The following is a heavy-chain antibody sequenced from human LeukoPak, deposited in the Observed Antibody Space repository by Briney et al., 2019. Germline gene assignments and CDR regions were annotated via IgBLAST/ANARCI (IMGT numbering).Heavy chain of an antibody. Sequence: GGSLRLSCAASGFSYSSYVMHWVRQAPGKGLEWVAFIRYDGNIKYYAESVRGRFAISRDNSKNTLFLQMNSLRAEDTAVYYCAGGPGYCTGGTCFDYWGQGTLVTVSS. D-gene: IGHD2-8*02. CDR3: AGGPGYCTGGTCFDY. CDR1: GFSYSSYV. J-gene: IGHJ4*02. V-gene: IGHV3-30*02. CDR2: IRYDGNIK.